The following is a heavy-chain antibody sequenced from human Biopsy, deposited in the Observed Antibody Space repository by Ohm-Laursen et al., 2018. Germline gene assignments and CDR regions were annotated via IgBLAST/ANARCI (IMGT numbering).Heavy chain of an antibody. CDR1: GYSFTSYY. J-gene: IGHJ4*02. D-gene: IGHD6-19*01. CDR2: INPSGSTT. Sequence: ASVKVSCKVSGYSFTSYYMHWVRQAPGQGLEWMGMINPSGSTTSYPQIFQGRVTMTRDTSKSTVYMELSSLRSADTAVYFCARNTGWYGDLYYFDYWGQGTLVTGSS. V-gene: IGHV1-46*01. CDR3: ARNTGWYGDLYYFDY.